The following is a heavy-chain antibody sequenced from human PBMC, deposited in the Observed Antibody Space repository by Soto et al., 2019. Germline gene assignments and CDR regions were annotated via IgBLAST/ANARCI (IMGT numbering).Heavy chain of an antibody. D-gene: IGHD3-3*01. J-gene: IGHJ6*02. Sequence: LSLTCTVSGGSISSGDYYWSWIRQPPGKGLEWIGYIYYSGSTYYNPSLKSRVTISVDTSKNQFSLKLSSVTAADTAVYYCARDNILGILYGGMDVWGQGTTVTVSS. CDR1: GGSISSGDYY. CDR3: ARDNILGILYGGMDV. CDR2: IYYSGST. V-gene: IGHV4-30-4*01.